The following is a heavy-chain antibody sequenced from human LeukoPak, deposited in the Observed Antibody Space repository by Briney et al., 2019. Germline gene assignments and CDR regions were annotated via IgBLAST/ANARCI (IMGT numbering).Heavy chain of an antibody. V-gene: IGHV3-48*01. J-gene: IGHJ4*02. CDR1: GFTFSSYS. D-gene: IGHD3-10*01. CDR3: ARELLWFAVKLDD. CDR2: ISSSSSTI. Sequence: PGGSLRLSCAASGFTFSSYSMNWVRQAPGKGLEWVSYISSSSSTIYYADSVKGRFTISRDNAKNSLYLQMNSLRAEDTAVYYCARELLWFAVKLDDWGQGTLVTVSS.